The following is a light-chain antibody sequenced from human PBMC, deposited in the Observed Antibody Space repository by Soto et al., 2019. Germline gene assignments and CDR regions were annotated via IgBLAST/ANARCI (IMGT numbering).Light chain of an antibody. CDR2: KAA. CDR1: QSISSW. CDR3: QQYNSYPYT. J-gene: IGKJ2*01. V-gene: IGKV1-5*03. Sequence: DIQMTQSPSTLSASVGDRVTITCRASQSISSWLAWYQQKPGKAPKLLIYKAASLESGDPSRFSGSGSGTEFTLTISSLQPDDFATYYCQQYNSYPYTFGQGTKLESK.